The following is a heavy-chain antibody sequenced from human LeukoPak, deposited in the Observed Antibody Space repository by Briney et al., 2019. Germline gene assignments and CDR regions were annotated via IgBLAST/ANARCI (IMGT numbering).Heavy chain of an antibody. D-gene: IGHD3-10*01. CDR2: IYYSGST. CDR3: ARDFMVSGFDP. V-gene: IGHV4-59*01. J-gene: IGHJ5*02. Sequence: SETLSLTCTVSGGSISSYYWSWIRQPPGKGLEWIGYIYYSGSTNYNPSLKGRVTISVDTSKNQFSLKLSSVTAADTAVYYCARDFMVSGFDPWGQGTLVTVSS. CDR1: GGSISSYY.